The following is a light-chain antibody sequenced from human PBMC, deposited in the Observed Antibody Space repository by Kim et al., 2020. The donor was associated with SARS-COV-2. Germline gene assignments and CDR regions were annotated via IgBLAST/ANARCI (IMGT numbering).Light chain of an antibody. Sequence: QSVTISCSGSSSNIGSNTVNWYQQLPGTAPKLLIYSNNQRPSGVPDRFSGSKSGTPASLAISGLQSEDEADYYCAAWDDSLNGFYVFGTGTKVTVL. CDR1: SSNIGSNT. V-gene: IGLV1-44*01. J-gene: IGLJ1*01. CDR3: AAWDDSLNGFYV. CDR2: SNN.